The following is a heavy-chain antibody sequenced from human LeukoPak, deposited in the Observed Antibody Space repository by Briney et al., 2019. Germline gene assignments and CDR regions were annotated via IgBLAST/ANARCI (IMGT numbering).Heavy chain of an antibody. CDR3: ARGWVVPAAIPDY. CDR2: ISSSSSYI. Sequence: AGGSLRLSCAASGFTVSSNYMSWVRQAPGKGLEWVSSISSSSSYIYYADSVKGRFTISRDNAKNSLYLQMNSLRAEDTAVYYCARGWVVPAAIPDYWGQGTLVTVSS. V-gene: IGHV3-21*01. J-gene: IGHJ4*02. D-gene: IGHD2-2*02. CDR1: GFTVSSNY.